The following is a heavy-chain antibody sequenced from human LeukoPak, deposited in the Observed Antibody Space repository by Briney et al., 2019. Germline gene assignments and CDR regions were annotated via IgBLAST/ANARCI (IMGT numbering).Heavy chain of an antibody. CDR2: ISSSSSTI. CDR3: ATFVVRGY. Sequence: PGGSLRLSCTASRFSLSSYSINWVRQAPGKGLEWVSYISSSSSTIYYADSVKGRFTISRDNAKNSLYLQMNSLRAEDTAVYYCATFVVRGYWRQGTLVTVSS. J-gene: IGHJ4*02. CDR1: RFSLSSYS. D-gene: IGHD2-15*01. V-gene: IGHV3-48*01.